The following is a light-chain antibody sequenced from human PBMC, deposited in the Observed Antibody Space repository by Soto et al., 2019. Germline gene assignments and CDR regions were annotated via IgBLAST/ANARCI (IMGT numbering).Light chain of an antibody. CDR1: QSISSW. J-gene: IGKJ1*01. Sequence: DIQMTPSPSTLSASVGDRGTITCRARQSISSWLAWYQQKPGKAPKLLIYDASSLESGVPSRFSGSGSGTEFPPSTSSLPPADFATSFCHHHNSYWTFGQRTKVDI. V-gene: IGKV1-5*01. CDR2: DAS. CDR3: HHHNSYWT.